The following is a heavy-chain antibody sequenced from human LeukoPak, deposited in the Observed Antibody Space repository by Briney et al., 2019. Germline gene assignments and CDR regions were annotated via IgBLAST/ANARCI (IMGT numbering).Heavy chain of an antibody. CDR2: ISYDGSNK. CDR3: AKQLGYCSDGSCYFPY. Sequence: GGSLRLSCAASGSTFSSYAMHWVSQAPGKGLEWVAVISYDGSNKYYADPVQGRFTISRDNSKSTLCLQMNSLRAEDTAVYYCAKQLGYCSDGSCYFPYWGQGTLVTVSS. J-gene: IGHJ4*02. D-gene: IGHD2-15*01. CDR1: GSTFSSYA. V-gene: IGHV3-30-3*02.